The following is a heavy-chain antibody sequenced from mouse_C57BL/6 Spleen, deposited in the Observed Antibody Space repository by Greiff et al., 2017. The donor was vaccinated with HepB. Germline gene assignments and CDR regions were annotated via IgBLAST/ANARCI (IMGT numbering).Heavy chain of an antibody. D-gene: IGHD1-1*01. J-gene: IGHJ2*01. CDR2: ISDGGSYT. CDR1: GFTFSSYA. CDR3: ARGVLRYYFDY. Sequence: EVQLVESGGGLVKPGGSLKLSCAASGFTFSSYAMSWVRQTPEKRLEWVATISDGGSYTYYPDNVKGRFTISRDNAKNNLYLQMSHLKSEDTAMYYCARGVLRYYFDYWGQGTTLTVSS. V-gene: IGHV5-4*01.